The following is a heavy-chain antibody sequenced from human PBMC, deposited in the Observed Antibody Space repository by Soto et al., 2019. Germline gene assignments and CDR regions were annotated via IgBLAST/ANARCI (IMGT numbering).Heavy chain of an antibody. D-gene: IGHD3-16*01. CDR3: ARLNYAYYGMDV. J-gene: IGHJ6*02. V-gene: IGHV1-18*01. CDR2: ISPYSGKT. Sequence: ASVNVSCTDSGSTFTSHGISWVRQAPGQGLEWMGWISPYSGKTKYGQKVQGRVTMTTDTSTSTAYMELRSLRSDDTAVYYCARLNYAYYGMDVWGQGTTVTVSS. CDR1: GSTFTSHG.